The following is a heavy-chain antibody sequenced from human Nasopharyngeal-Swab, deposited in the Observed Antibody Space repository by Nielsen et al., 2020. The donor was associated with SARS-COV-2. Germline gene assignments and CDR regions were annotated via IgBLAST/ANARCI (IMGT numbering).Heavy chain of an antibody. CDR3: ARPGQQLVLEYFQH. CDR2: IYHSGST. CDR1: GYSISCGYY. Sequence: QTLSLTCAVPGYSISCGYYWGWIRQPPGKGLEWIGSIYHSGSTYYNPSLKSRVTISVDTSKNQFSLKLSPVTAADTAVYSCARPGQQLVLEYFQHWGQGTLVTVSS. J-gene: IGHJ1*01. V-gene: IGHV4-38-2*01. D-gene: IGHD6-13*01.